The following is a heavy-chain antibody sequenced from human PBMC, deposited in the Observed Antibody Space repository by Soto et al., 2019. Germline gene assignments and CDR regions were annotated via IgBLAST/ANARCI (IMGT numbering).Heavy chain of an antibody. CDR2: ISYDGSNK. CDR1: GFTFSSYA. V-gene: IGHV3-30-3*01. D-gene: IGHD3-16*01. J-gene: IGHJ3*02. Sequence: GGSLRLSCAASGFTFSSYAMHWVRQAPGKGLEWVAVISYDGSNKYYADSVKGRFTISRDNSKNTLYLQMNSLRAEDTAVYYCAREIGPNAGGAFDIWGQGTMVTVSS. CDR3: AREIGPNAGGAFDI.